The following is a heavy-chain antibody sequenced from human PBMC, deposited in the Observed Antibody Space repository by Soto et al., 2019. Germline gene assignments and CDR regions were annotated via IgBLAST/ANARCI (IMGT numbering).Heavy chain of an antibody. Sequence: EVQLVESGGGLVQPGGSLKLSCAASGFAFTGSAMHWVRQASGKGLEWVGRIRSKANSYATAYAASVKGRFTISRDDSKNTAYLQMNSLKTEDTAVYYCTRLLVVTATTDYWGQGTLVTVSS. V-gene: IGHV3-73*02. D-gene: IGHD2-21*02. J-gene: IGHJ4*02. CDR2: IRSKANSYAT. CDR3: TRLLVVTATTDY. CDR1: GFAFTGSA.